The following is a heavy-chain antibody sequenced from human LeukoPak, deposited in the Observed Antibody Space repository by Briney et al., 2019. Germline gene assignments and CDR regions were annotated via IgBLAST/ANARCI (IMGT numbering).Heavy chain of an antibody. J-gene: IGHJ4*02. CDR2: ISYDGSNK. V-gene: IGHV3-30-3*01. Sequence: HPGRSLRLSCAASGFTFSSYAMHWVRQAPGKGLEWVAVISYDGSNKYYADSVKGRFTISRDNSKNTLYLQMNSLRAEDTAVYYCARDHRTRIAVAPGNWGQGTLVTVSS. CDR3: ARDHRTRIAVAPGN. D-gene: IGHD6-19*01. CDR1: GFTFSSYA.